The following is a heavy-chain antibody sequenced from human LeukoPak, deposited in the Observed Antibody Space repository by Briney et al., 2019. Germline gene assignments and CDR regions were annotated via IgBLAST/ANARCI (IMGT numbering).Heavy chain of an antibody. D-gene: IGHD2-2*01. J-gene: IGHJ4*02. V-gene: IGHV1-69*06. Sequence: SVKVSCKASGGTFSSYAISWVRQAPGQGLEWMGGIIPIFGTANYAQRFQGRVTITADKSTSTAYMELSSLRSEDTAVYYCARYLIYCSSTSCTRGNFDYWGQGTLVTVSS. CDR2: IIPIFGTA. CDR1: GGTFSSYA. CDR3: ARYLIYCSSTSCTRGNFDY.